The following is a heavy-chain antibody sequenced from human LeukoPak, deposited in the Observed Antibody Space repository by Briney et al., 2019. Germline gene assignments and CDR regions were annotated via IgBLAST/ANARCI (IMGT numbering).Heavy chain of an antibody. CDR2: IIPILGIA. CDR1: GGTFSSYA. V-gene: IGHV1-69*04. CDR3: ARDETGISPY. J-gene: IGHJ4*02. Sequence: SVKVSCKASGGTFSSYAISWVRQAPGQGLEWMGRIIPILGIANYAQKFQGRVTITADKSTSTAYMELSSLRSEDTAVYYCARDETGISPYWGQGTLVTVFS. D-gene: IGHD1-14*01.